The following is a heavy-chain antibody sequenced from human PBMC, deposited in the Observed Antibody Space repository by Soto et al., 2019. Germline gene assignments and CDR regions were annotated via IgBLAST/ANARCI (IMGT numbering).Heavy chain of an antibody. CDR1: GFTFSSYS. Sequence: EVQLVESGGGLVKPGGSLRLSCAASGFTFSSYSMNWVRQAPGKGLEWVSSISSSSSYIYYADSVKGRFTISRDNAKNSLYLQMNSLRAEDTAVYYCARDPFRIAAAEDYYYGMDVWGQGTTVTVSS. V-gene: IGHV3-21*01. D-gene: IGHD6-13*01. CDR2: ISSSSSYI. CDR3: ARDPFRIAAAEDYYYGMDV. J-gene: IGHJ6*02.